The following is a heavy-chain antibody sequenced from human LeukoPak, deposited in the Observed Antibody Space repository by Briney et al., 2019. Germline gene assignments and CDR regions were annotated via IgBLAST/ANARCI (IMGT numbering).Heavy chain of an antibody. CDR1: GGSISSYY. J-gene: IGHJ6*03. V-gene: IGHV4-59*01. CDR3: ARVNYDSSGYLPYYYMDV. CDR2: IYYSGST. Sequence: PSETLSLTCTVSGGSISSYYWSWIRQPPGKGLEWIGYIYYSGSTNYNPSLKSRVTISVDTSKNQFSLKLSSVTAADTAVYYCARVNYDSSGYLPYYYMDVWGKGTTDTISS. D-gene: IGHD3-22*01.